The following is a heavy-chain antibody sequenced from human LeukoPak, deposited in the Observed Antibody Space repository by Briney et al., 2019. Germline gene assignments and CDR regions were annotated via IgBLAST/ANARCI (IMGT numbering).Heavy chain of an antibody. Sequence: SGGSLRLSCAASGFTFSSYAMSWVRQAPGKGLEWVSAISGSGGSTYYADSVKGRFTISRDNSKNTLYLQMNSLRAEDTAVYYCAKEGGSSWPYYYYYMDVWGKGTTVTVSS. V-gene: IGHV3-23*01. CDR1: GFTFSSYA. J-gene: IGHJ6*03. D-gene: IGHD6-13*01. CDR3: AKEGGSSWPYYYYYMDV. CDR2: ISGSGGST.